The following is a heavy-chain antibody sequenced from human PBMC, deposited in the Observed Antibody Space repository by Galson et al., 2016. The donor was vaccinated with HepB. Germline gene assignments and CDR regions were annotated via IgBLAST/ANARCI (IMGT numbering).Heavy chain of an antibody. D-gene: IGHD5-24*01. V-gene: IGHV3-23*01. CDR3: AKEMRWLKLGLDY. CDR2: ASGNGGTI. J-gene: IGHJ4*02. CDR1: GFTFTDHA. Sequence: SLRLSCAASGFTFTDHAMSWVRLVPGKGLEWVAVASGNGGTIYYSDSVKGRFTISRDNSKNTLYLQMNSLRAEDTATYYCAKEMRWLKLGLDYWGQGTRVTVSS.